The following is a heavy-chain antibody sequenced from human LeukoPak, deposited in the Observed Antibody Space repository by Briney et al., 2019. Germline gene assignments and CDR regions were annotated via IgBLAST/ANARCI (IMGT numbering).Heavy chain of an antibody. J-gene: IGHJ4*02. CDR3: ARVAQHGTAGVRGVMPYDY. Sequence: ASVNVSCKASVGTFSSYAISWVRQAPGQGLEWMGRSIPIFGTANYAQKFPGRVTITADKSTSTAYMELSSMRSEDTAVYYCARVAQHGTAGVRGVMPYDYWGQGTLVTVSS. D-gene: IGHD3-10*01. CDR1: VGTFSSYA. CDR2: SIPIFGTA. V-gene: IGHV1-69*06.